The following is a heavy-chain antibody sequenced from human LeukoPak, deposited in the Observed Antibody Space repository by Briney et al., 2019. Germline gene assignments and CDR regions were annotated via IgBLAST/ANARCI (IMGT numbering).Heavy chain of an antibody. V-gene: IGHV3-30-3*01. CDR2: ISYDGSNK. CDR3: ARAGGSYWGYYDY. J-gene: IGHJ4*02. Sequence: PGRSLRLSCAASGFTFSSYAMHWVRQAPGKGLEWVAVISYDGSNKYYADSVKGRFTISRDNSKNTLYLQMNSLRAEDTAVYYCARAGGSYWGYYDYWGQGTLVTVSS. CDR1: GFTFSSYA. D-gene: IGHD1-26*01.